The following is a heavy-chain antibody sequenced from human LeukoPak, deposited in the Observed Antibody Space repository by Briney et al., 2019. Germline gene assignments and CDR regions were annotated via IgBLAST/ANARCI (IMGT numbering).Heavy chain of an antibody. CDR1: GFTFSSYG. V-gene: IGHV3-23*01. J-gene: IGHJ4*02. Sequence: PGRSLRLSCAASGFTFSSYGMHWVRQAPGKGLEWVSAISGSGGSTYYADSVKGRFTISRDNSKDTLYLQMNSLRAEDTAVYYCAKGPRELLLPWYDYWGQGTLVTVSS. D-gene: IGHD1-26*01. CDR2: ISGSGGST. CDR3: AKGPRELLLPWYDY.